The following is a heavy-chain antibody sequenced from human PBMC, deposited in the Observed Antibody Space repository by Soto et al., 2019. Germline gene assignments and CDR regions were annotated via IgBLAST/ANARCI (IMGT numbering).Heavy chain of an antibody. V-gene: IGHV1-69*01. D-gene: IGHD5-18*01. Sequence: QVQLVQSGAEVNKPGSSVKVSCRASGGTFSSYAISWVRQAPGQGLEWVGGIIPIFGTANYAQKFQGRVTITADESTSTAYMELSSLRSEDTAVYYCARDSLRGYSYGDDAFDIWGQGTRVTVSS. CDR3: ARDSLRGYSYGDDAFDI. CDR1: GGTFSSYA. J-gene: IGHJ3*02. CDR2: IIPIFGTA.